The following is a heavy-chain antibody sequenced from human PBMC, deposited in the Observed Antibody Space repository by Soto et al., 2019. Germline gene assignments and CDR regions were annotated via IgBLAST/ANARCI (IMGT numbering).Heavy chain of an antibody. CDR2: IYYSGST. Sequence: SETLSLTCTVSGGSMSRYYWSWVRQPPGKGLEWIGFIYYSGSTNYNPSLKSRATISIDTSKNQFSLKLTSATAADTAAYYCSRAGNSYVTGWFDPWGQGTLVTVSS. CDR1: GGSMSRYY. V-gene: IGHV4-59*01. J-gene: IGHJ5*02. CDR3: SRAGNSYVTGWFDP. D-gene: IGHD5-18*01.